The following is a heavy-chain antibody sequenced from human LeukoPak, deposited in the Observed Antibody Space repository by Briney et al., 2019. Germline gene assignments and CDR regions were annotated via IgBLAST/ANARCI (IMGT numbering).Heavy chain of an antibody. J-gene: IGHJ6*02. CDR1: GGSISSGGYS. Sequence: SETLSLTCAVSGGSISSGGYSWSWIRQPPGKGLEWIGYIYHSGSTYYNPSLKSRVTISVDTSKNQFSLKLSSVTAADTAVYYCARSAGGWYYYYGMDVWGQGTTVTVSS. CDR2: IYHSGST. V-gene: IGHV4-30-2*02. D-gene: IGHD6-19*01. CDR3: ARSAGGWYYYYGMDV.